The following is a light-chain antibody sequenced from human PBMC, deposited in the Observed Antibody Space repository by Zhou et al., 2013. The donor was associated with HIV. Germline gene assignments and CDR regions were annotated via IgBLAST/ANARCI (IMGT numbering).Light chain of an antibody. CDR3: QQSSNTPYS. V-gene: IGKV1-39*01. J-gene: IGKJ2*03. Sequence: DIQMTQSPSSLSASVGDRVTITCRASQSISSYLNWYQQKPGKAPKLLIYAASSLQSGVPSRFTGSGSGTDFTLTINSLQPEDFAIYYCQQSSNTPYSFGQGTKLDIK. CDR2: AAS. CDR1: QSISSY.